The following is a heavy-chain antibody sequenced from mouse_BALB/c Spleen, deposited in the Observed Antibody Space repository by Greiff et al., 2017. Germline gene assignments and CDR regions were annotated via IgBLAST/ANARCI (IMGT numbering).Heavy chain of an antibody. Sequence: EVQLQQSGTVLARPGASVKMSCKASGYTFTSYWMHWVKQRPGQGLEWIGAIYPGNSDTSYNQKFKGKAKLTAGTSTSTAYMELSSLTNEDSAVYYCTRNGNSAWFAYWGQGTLVTVSA. CDR3: TRNGNSAWFAY. V-gene: IGHV1-5*01. J-gene: IGHJ3*01. D-gene: IGHD2-1*01. CDR1: GYTFTSYW. CDR2: IYPGNSDT.